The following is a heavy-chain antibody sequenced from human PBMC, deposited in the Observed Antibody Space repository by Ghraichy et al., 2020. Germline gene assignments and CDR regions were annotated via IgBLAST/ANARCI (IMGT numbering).Heavy chain of an antibody. CDR2: IYYSGST. D-gene: IGHD3-10*01. Sequence: SETLSLTCTVSGGSISSYYWSWIRQPPGKGLEWIGYIYYSGSTNYNPSLKSRVTISVDTSKNQFSLKLSSVTAADTAVYYCARLGAEYYYGSGSYLYYYYGMDVWGQGTTVTVSS. CDR3: ARLGAEYYYGSGSYLYYYYGMDV. J-gene: IGHJ6*02. CDR1: GGSISSYY. V-gene: IGHV4-59*08.